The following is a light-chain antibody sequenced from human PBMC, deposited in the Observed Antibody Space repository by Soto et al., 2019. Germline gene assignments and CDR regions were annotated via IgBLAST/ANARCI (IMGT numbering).Light chain of an antibody. V-gene: IGLV2-23*01. J-gene: IGLJ1*01. CDR3: CSYAGSYTYV. CDR1: SNDFGTYYF. CDR2: DGT. Sequence: QSALTQPPSVSGSPGQSITISCTRTSNDFGTYYFVSWYQQHPDKAPKLIIYDGTERPSGVSNRFSGSKSGNTASLTISGLQAEDEADYYCCSYAGSYTYVFGTGTKVTVL.